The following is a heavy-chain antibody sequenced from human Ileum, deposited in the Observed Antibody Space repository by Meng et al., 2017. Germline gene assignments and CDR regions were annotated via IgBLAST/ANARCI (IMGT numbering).Heavy chain of an antibody. CDR3: AAPGVAPPGLTGDY. CDR2: INPSGVST. CDR1: GYTLTNYQ. D-gene: IGHD3/OR15-3a*01. V-gene: IGHV1-46*01. J-gene: IGHJ4*02. Sequence: QGEMVQYEAEVKKHGASVKVSCKATGYTLTNYQIHWVRQAPGQGLEWMGIINPSGVSTTFAQKFQGRVTLTRDKSTSTVYMELSNLRSEDTAVYYCAAPGVAPPGLTGDYWGQGTLVTVSS.